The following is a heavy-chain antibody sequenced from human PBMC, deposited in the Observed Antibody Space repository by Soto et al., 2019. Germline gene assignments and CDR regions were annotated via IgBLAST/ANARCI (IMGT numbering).Heavy chain of an antibody. D-gene: IGHD6-19*01. V-gene: IGHV4-30-4*01. CDR2: IYYSGST. Sequence: PSETLSLTCTVSGGSISSGDYYWSWIRQPPGKGLEWIGYIYYSGSTYYNPSLKSRVTISVDTSKNQFSLKLSSVTAADTAVYYCARGEGGIAVAGEENDAFDIWGQGTMVTVSS. J-gene: IGHJ3*02. CDR1: GGSISSGDYY. CDR3: ARGEGGIAVAGEENDAFDI.